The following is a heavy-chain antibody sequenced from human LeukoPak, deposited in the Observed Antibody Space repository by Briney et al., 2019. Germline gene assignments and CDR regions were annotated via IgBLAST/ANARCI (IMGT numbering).Heavy chain of an antibody. Sequence: KASETLSLTCTVSGGSISSGSYYWSWIRQPAGKGLEWIGRIYTSGSTNYNPSLKSRVTISVDTSKNQFSLKLSSVTAADTAVYYCAREGYCSSTSCSDAFDIWGQGTMVTVSS. CDR2: IYTSGST. J-gene: IGHJ3*02. V-gene: IGHV4-61*02. CDR1: GGSISSGSYY. D-gene: IGHD2-2*01. CDR3: AREGYCSSTSCSDAFDI.